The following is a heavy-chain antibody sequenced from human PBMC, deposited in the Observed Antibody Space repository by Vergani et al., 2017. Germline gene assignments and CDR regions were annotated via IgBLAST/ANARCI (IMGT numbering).Heavy chain of an antibody. D-gene: IGHD1-7*01. CDR2: IYWNDDQ. J-gene: IGHJ6*03. CDR1: GFSLNTRGVS. CDR3: VYRKTECGTTGXFYPFCYYDYMDV. Sequence: QITLKESGPTLVKPTQTLTLTCTFSGFSLNTRGVSVAWIRQPPGKALDWLALIYWNDDQHYSPSLNNRVTITKDTSKNQVVLTMTNMDYVDTGTYYCVYRKTECGTTGXFYPFCYYDYMDVWGKGTTVTVSS. V-gene: IGHV2-5*04.